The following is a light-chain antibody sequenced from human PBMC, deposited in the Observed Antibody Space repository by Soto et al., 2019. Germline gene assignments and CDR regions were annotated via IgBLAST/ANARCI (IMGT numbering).Light chain of an antibody. Sequence: EIALTQSPGTLSLSLGERATLSCRASQSVSSSYLAWYQQKPGQAPRLLIYGASSMATGIPDRFSGSGSGTDFTLTISRLEPEDFAVYYCQQYGSLLFTFGPGTKVDIK. CDR3: QQYGSLLFT. V-gene: IGKV3-20*01. CDR1: QSVSSSY. CDR2: GAS. J-gene: IGKJ3*01.